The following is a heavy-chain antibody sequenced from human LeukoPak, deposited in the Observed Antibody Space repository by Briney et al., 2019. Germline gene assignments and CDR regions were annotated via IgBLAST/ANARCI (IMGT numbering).Heavy chain of an antibody. CDR2: IYSGGST. CDR3: ARRNYYYYYMDV. J-gene: IGHJ6*03. Sequence: GGSLRLSRAASGFTVSSNYMSWVRQAPGKGLEWVSVIYSGGSTYYADSVKGRFTISRDNSKNTLYLQMNSLRAEDTAVYYCARRNYYYYYMDVWGKGTTVTVSS. V-gene: IGHV3-53*01. CDR1: GFTVSSNY.